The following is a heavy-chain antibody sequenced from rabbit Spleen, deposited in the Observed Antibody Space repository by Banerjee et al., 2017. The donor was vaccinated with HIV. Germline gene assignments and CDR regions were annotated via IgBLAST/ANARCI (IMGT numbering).Heavy chain of an antibody. CDR2: IANGDGST. CDR3: ARDLIAVIGWNFNL. Sequence: QEQLVESGGGLVQPEGSLTLTCKAAGFSFSSSYYMCWVRQAPGKGPEWIACIANGDGSTYYASWVNGRFTISRSTSLNTVYLQLNSLTAADTATYFCARDLIAVIGWNFNLWGPGTLVTVS. CDR1: GFSFSSSYY. D-gene: IGHD1-1*01. V-gene: IGHV1S47*01. J-gene: IGHJ4*01.